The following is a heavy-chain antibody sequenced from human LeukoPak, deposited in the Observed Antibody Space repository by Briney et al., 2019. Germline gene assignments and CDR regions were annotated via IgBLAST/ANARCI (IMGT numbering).Heavy chain of an antibody. V-gene: IGHV5-51*01. CDR3: ARVLRYSSGQYYFDS. CDR1: GYSFPSYW. CDR2: LYPGDSDT. Sequence: GESLKISCKGSGYSFPSYWIGWVRQMPGKGLECMGILYPGDSDTRYSPSFQGQVTISADKSISTAYLQWSSLKASATAMYYCARVLRYSSGQYYFDSWGQGPLVTVSS. J-gene: IGHJ4*02. D-gene: IGHD6-19*01.